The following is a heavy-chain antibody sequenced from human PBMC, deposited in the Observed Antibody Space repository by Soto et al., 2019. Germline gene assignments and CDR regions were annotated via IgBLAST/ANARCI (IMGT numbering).Heavy chain of an antibody. CDR2: IIPIFGTA. CDR1: GGTFSSYA. D-gene: IGHD3-16*01. J-gene: IGHJ4*02. CDR3: ARFGEGKQIAWDFDY. V-gene: IGHV1-69*13. Sequence: SVKVSCKASGGTFSSYAISWVRQAPGQGLEWMGGIIPIFGTANYAQKFQGRVTITADESTSTAYMELSSLRSEDTAVYYCARFGEGKQIAWDFDYWGQGTLVTVSS.